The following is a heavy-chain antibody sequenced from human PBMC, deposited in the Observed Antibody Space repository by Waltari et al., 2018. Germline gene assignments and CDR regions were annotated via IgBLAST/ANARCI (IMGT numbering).Heavy chain of an antibody. CDR2: SYPGDSDT. CDR3: ARHVGGSWGYMDV. Sequence: VQLVQSGAELKQPGESPRIPCKASVYSFISYWIGWVRQMPGKGPEWMGISYPGDSDTRYSPSFQGQVIISADKSITTAYLQWSSLKASDTAIYYCARHVGGSWGYMDVWGQGTAVTVSS. J-gene: IGHJ6*02. D-gene: IGHD3-3*01. V-gene: IGHV5-51*01. CDR1: VYSFISYW.